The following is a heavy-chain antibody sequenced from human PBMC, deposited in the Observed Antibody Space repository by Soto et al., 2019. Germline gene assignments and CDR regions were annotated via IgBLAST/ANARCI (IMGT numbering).Heavy chain of an antibody. Sequence: SVKVSCKASGSTFSSYAISWVRQAPGQGLEWMGGIIPIFGTANYAQQFQGRVTITAYESTSTAYMELGSLRSEDTAVYYCATRLLILAGPNYSYYYCMYGWGQGTTVTASS. D-gene: IGHD5-12*01. CDR3: ATRLLILAGPNYSYYYCMYG. V-gene: IGHV1-69*13. CDR2: IIPIFGTA. J-gene: IGHJ6*02. CDR1: GSTFSSYA.